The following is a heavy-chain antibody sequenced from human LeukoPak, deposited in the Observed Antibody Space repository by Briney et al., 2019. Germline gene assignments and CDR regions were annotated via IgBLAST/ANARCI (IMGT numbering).Heavy chain of an antibody. CDR1: GYTFTSYG. CDR3: ARDWRQYCSSTSCNGGGLDY. CDR2: INAYNGHT. Sequence: GASVKVSCKASGYTFTSYGISWVRHAPGQGLEWMGWINAYNGHTDYAQKLQGRVTVTTDTSTSTAYMELRSLRSDDTAVYYCARDWRQYCSSTSCNGGGLDYWGQGTLVTVSS. V-gene: IGHV1-18*01. D-gene: IGHD2-2*01. J-gene: IGHJ4*02.